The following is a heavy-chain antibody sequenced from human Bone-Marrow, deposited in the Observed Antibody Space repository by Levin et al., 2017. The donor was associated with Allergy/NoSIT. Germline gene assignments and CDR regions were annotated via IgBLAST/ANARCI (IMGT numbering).Heavy chain of an antibody. V-gene: IGHV3-23*01. J-gene: IGHJ4*02. CDR2: ISASGGGT. CDR3: AKDSPTDYGDHYF. CDR1: GFTFSTSA. D-gene: IGHD4-17*01. Sequence: GESLKISCAASGFTFSTSAMSWVRQAPGKGLEWVSTISASGGGTNHADPVKGRFTISRDNPKNTLYLQMNSLRAEDTAVYYCAKDSPTDYGDHYFWGQGTLVTVSS.